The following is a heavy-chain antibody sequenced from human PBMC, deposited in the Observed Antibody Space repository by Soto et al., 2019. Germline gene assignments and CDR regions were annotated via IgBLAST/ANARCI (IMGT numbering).Heavy chain of an antibody. J-gene: IGHJ6*02. Sequence: ASVKVSCKASGYTFTSYGISWVRQAPGQGLEWMGWISAYNGNTNYAQKLQGRVTMTTDTSTSTAYMELRSLRSDDTAVYYCARVCLAAFAEWFGDTGVYYGMDVWGQGTTVTVSS. D-gene: IGHD3-10*01. V-gene: IGHV1-18*01. CDR1: GYTFTSYG. CDR2: ISAYNGNT. CDR3: ARVCLAAFAEWFGDTGVYYGMDV.